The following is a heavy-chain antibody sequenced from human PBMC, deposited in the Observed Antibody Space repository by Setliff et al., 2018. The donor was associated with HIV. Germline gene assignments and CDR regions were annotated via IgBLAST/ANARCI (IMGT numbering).Heavy chain of an antibody. CDR1: GFTVSSNY. CDR3: ARDFISEWLPHFDY. J-gene: IGHJ4*02. V-gene: IGHV3-7*01. D-gene: IGHD3-3*01. Sequence: GGSLRLSCVASGFTVSSNYMSWVRQAPGKGLEWVANIKQDGSEKYYVDSVRGRFTISRDNAKNSLYLQINSLRAEDTAVYYCARDFISEWLPHFDYWGQGTLVTVSS. CDR2: IKQDGSEK.